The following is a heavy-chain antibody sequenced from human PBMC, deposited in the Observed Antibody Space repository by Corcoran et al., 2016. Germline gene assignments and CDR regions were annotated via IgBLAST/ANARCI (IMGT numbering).Heavy chain of an antibody. Sequence: QVQLQESGPGLVKPSETLSLTCSVSGGSISSYYWSWIRQPPGKGLEWIGYIHYSGSTNHNPSLGGRVTISVDTSKNQFSLKLRCVTAADTAVYYCARHPMAFGGVVVVDYWGQGTLVTVSS. J-gene: IGHJ4*02. CDR3: ARHPMAFGGVVVVDY. D-gene: IGHD3-16*02. CDR1: GGSISSYY. CDR2: IHYSGST. V-gene: IGHV4-59*01.